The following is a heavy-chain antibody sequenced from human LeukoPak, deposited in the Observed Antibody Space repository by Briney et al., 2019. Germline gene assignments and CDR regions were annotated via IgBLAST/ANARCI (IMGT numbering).Heavy chain of an antibody. CDR1: RGTFSSYA. Sequence: SVRVSCKASRGTFSSYAMSWVRQAPGQGVEWMGGIIAIFGTANYAQKVQGRVTITADESKSTAYMEMSTLRSQDTAVYYCARDLSHYYASGSPTDYWGQGTLVTVSS. CDR2: IIAIFGTA. V-gene: IGHV1-69*13. CDR3: ARDLSHYYASGSPTDY. J-gene: IGHJ4*02. D-gene: IGHD3-10*01.